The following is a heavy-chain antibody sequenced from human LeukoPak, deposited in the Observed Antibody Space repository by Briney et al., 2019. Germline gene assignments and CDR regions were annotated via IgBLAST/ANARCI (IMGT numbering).Heavy chain of an antibody. V-gene: IGHV3-15*01. CDR3: AGIAAAGSNPLDY. Sequence: GGSLRLSCAASGFTFSNAWMSWVRQAPGKGLEWVGRIKSKTDGGTTDYAAPVKGRFTISRDDSKNTLYLQMNSLRAEDTAVYYCAGIAAAGSNPLDYWGQGTLVTVSS. CDR2: IKSKTDGGTT. J-gene: IGHJ4*02. CDR1: GFTFSNAW. D-gene: IGHD6-13*01.